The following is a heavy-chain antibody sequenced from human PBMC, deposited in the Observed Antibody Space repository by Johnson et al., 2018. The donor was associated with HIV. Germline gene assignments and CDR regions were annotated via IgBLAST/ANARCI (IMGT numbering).Heavy chain of an antibody. Sequence: QVQLVESGGGLVKPGGSLRLSCAASGFRFSDYYMSWIRQAPGKGLEWISYMSSSGSTIYHAESVKGRFTISRDNSKNTLYLQMNSLRAEDTAVYYCAKDFLPVGARGAFDIWGQGTMVTVSS. CDR3: AKDFLPVGARGAFDI. CDR2: MSSSGSTI. CDR1: GFRFSDYY. V-gene: IGHV3-11*04. D-gene: IGHD1-26*01. J-gene: IGHJ3*02.